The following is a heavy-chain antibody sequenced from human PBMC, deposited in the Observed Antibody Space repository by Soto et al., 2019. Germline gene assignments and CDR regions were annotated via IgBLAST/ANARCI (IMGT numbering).Heavy chain of an antibody. CDR3: ALVDNFVTPAPPDV. Sequence: QVQLVQSGDEVRKPGSSVKVSCKASGYIFVNYGIAWVRQAPGQGLEWMGWISPYSGNTHYASKVQGRLTMTTDTPTGPAYLDLGSLTSCDTAVYYLALVDNFVTPAPPDVWGQGTTVTVSS. J-gene: IGHJ6*02. D-gene: IGHD2-8*02. V-gene: IGHV1-18*01. CDR1: GYIFVNYG. CDR2: ISPYSGNT.